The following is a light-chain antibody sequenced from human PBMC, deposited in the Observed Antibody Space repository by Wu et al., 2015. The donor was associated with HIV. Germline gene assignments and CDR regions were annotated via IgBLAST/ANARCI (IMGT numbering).Light chain of an antibody. CDR1: QNINIW. CDR2: GAS. V-gene: IGKV1-12*01. J-gene: IGKJ4*01. Sequence: DIQMTQSPSSVSASVGDRVTITCRASQNINIWLTWYQQEPGKAPNLLIFGASNLQSGVPSRFSGSGSGTDFTLTINSLQPEDFATYYCQQASTFPLTFGGGTKVEI. CDR3: QQASTFPLT.